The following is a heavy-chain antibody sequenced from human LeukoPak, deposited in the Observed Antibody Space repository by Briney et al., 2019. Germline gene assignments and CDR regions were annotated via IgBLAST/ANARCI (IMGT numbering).Heavy chain of an antibody. CDR2: ISSSSSYI. V-gene: IGHV3-21*01. D-gene: IGHD2-15*01. J-gene: IGHJ4*02. CDR1: GFTFSSYS. Sequence: KPGGSLRLSCAASGFTFSSYSMNWVRQAPGKGLEWVPSISSSSSYIYYADSVKGRFTISRDNAKNSLYLQMNSLRAEDTAVYYCARDYCSGGSCYPRFDYWGQGTLVTVSS. CDR3: ARDYCSGGSCYPRFDY.